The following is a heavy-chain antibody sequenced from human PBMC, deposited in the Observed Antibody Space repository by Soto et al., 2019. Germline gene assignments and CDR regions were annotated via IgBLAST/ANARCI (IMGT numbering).Heavy chain of an antibody. Sequence: PSETLSLTCAVSGYSISSSNWWGWIRQPPGKGLEWIGYIYYSGTTYYNPSLKSRVTMSVDTSNNQFSLKLSSVTAADTAVYYCARTLYSYGPRFDYWGQGTLVTVSS. V-gene: IGHV4-28*01. D-gene: IGHD5-18*01. J-gene: IGHJ4*02. CDR1: GYSISSSNW. CDR3: ARTLYSYGPRFDY. CDR2: IYYSGTT.